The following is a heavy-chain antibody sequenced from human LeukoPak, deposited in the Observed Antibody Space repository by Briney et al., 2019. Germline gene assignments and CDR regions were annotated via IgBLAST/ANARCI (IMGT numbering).Heavy chain of an antibody. V-gene: IGHV3-21*01. CDR3: ARAYSVVRGVLGY. J-gene: IGHJ4*02. CDR1: GFFFSSYT. CDR2: ISSTGSYI. D-gene: IGHD3-10*01. Sequence: GGSLRLSCAASGFFFSSYTMNWVRQAPGKGLEWVSSISSTGSYIYYADSVKGRFTISRDNGKDSVYLQMNSLRADDTAVYYCARAYSVVRGVLGYWGPGTLVTVSS.